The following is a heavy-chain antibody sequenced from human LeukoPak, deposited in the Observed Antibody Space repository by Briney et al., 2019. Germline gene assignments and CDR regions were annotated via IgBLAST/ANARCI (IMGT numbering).Heavy chain of an antibody. Sequence: ASVKVSCKASGYTFTSYDINWVRQATGQGLEWMGWMSPNSGNTGYAQKFQGRVTMTRNTSISTAYMELSSLRSEDTAVYYCARGLHYYDSSGYYYGDFDYWGQGTLVTVSS. D-gene: IGHD3-22*01. V-gene: IGHV1-8*01. CDR1: GYTFTSYD. CDR2: MSPNSGNT. CDR3: ARGLHYYDSSGYYYGDFDY. J-gene: IGHJ4*02.